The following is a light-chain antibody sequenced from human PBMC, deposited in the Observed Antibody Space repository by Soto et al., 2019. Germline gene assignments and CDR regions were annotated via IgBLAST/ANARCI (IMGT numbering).Light chain of an antibody. V-gene: IGKV3-20*01. J-gene: IGKJ5*01. CDR2: GAS. CDR1: QSVSSY. CDR3: QQYSWAPIT. Sequence: EIVLTQSPATLSLSPGERATLSCRASQSVSSYLAWYQQKPGQAPRLLIYGASSRATGIPDRFSGSGSGTDFTLIISRLEPEDFARYYCQQYSWAPITFGQGTRLEI.